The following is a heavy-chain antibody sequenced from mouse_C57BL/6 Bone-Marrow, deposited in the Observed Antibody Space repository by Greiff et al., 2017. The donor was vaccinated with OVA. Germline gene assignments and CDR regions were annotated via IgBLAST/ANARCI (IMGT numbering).Heavy chain of an antibody. D-gene: IGHD2-3*01. CDR2: IYPGNSDT. CDR3: TRDDGYYYYYAMDY. CDR1: GYTFTSYW. Sequence: EVQRVESGTVLARPGASVKMSCKTSGYTFTSYWMHWVKQRPGQGLEWIGAIYPGNSDTSYNQKFKGKAKLTAVTSASTAYMELSSLTNEDSAVYYCTRDDGYYYYYAMDYWGQGTSVTVSS. J-gene: IGHJ4*01. V-gene: IGHV1-5*01.